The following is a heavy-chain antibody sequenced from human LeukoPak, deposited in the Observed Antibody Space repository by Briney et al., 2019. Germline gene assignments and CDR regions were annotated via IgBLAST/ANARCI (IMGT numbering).Heavy chain of an antibody. Sequence: PGGSLRLSCAASGFTFSSYEMNWVRQAPGKGLEWVSYISSSGSTIYYADSVKGRFTISRDNAKNSLYLQMNSLRAEDTAVYYCARAYSSGWYGYFQHWGQGTLVTVSS. CDR1: GFTFSSYE. D-gene: IGHD6-19*01. V-gene: IGHV3-48*03. CDR2: ISSSGSTI. CDR3: ARAYSSGWYGYFQH. J-gene: IGHJ1*01.